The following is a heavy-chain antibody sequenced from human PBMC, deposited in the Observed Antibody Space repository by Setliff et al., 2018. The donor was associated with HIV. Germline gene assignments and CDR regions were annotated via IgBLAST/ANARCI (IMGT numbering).Heavy chain of an antibody. CDR3: ARGLWLGTFDL. Sequence: LRLSCATSTFTFDSFSMTWVRQAPGKGLEWVANINQDGSEKNYLDSVKGRFAISKDFAKRSVYLQMDNLRAEDTATYYCARGLWLGTFDLWGQGTLVTVS. J-gene: IGHJ5*02. CDR2: INQDGSEK. D-gene: IGHD6-19*01. CDR1: TFTFDSFS. V-gene: IGHV3-7*03.